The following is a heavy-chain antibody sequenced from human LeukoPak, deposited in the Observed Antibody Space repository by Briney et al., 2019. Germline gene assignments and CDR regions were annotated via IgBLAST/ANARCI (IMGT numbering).Heavy chain of an antibody. Sequence: ASVKVSCKASGYTFTGYYMHWVRQAPGQGLEWMGCINPNSGGTNYAQKFQGRVTMTRDTSISTAYMELSRLRSDDTAVYYCARDYYGSGSYSYFDYWGQGTLVTVSS. J-gene: IGHJ4*02. CDR1: GYTFTGYY. V-gene: IGHV1-2*02. CDR3: ARDYYGSGSYSYFDY. CDR2: INPNSGGT. D-gene: IGHD3-10*01.